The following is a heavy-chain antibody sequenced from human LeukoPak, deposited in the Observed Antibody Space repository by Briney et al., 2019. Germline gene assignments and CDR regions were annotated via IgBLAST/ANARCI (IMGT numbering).Heavy chain of an antibody. J-gene: IGHJ4*02. D-gene: IGHD6-6*01. Sequence: PGGSLRLXCAASGFTYSSYAMSWVRQAPGKGLESVSAISGSGGSTYYADSVKGRFTISRDNSKNTLYLQMNSLRAEDTAVYYCAKDLPARSSWWGQGTLVTVSS. CDR1: GFTYSSYA. CDR3: AKDLPARSSW. CDR2: ISGSGGST. V-gene: IGHV3-23*01.